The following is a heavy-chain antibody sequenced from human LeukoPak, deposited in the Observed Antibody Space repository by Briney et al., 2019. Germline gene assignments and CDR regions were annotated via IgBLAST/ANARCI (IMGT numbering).Heavy chain of an antibody. J-gene: IGHJ6*02. D-gene: IGHD6-6*01. CDR1: GFTVSSNY. CDR3: ARLPPSPYYYYGMDV. V-gene: IGHV3-53*01. CDR2: IYSGGST. Sequence: GGPLRLSCAASGFTVSSNYMSWVRQAPGKGLEWVSVIYSGGSTYYADSVKGRFTISRDNSKNTLYLQMNSLRAEDTAVYYCARLPPSPYYYYGMDVWGQGTTVTVSS.